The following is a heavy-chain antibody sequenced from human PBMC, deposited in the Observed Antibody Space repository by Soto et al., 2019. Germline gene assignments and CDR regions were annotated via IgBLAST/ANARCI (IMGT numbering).Heavy chain of an antibody. CDR1: GYTFTSYD. D-gene: IGHD2-15*01. Sequence: ASVKVSCKASGYTFTSYDINWVRQATGQGLEWMGWMNPNSGNTGYAQKFQGRVTMTRNTSISTAYMELSSLRSEDTAVYYCARGALVVASTHDAFDIWGQGTMVTVSS. J-gene: IGHJ3*02. CDR2: MNPNSGNT. CDR3: ARGALVVASTHDAFDI. V-gene: IGHV1-8*01.